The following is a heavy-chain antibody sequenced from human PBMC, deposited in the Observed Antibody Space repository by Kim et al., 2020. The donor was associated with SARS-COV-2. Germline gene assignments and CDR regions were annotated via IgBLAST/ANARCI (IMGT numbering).Heavy chain of an antibody. CDR3: ARIRPPPYYDFWSGYYSGYYYGMDV. V-gene: IGHV1-8*01. CDR1: GYTFTSYD. J-gene: IGHJ6*02. CDR2: MNPNSGNT. D-gene: IGHD3-3*01. Sequence: ASVKVSCKASGYTFTSYDINWVRQATGQGLEWMGWMNPNSGNTGYAQKFQGRVTMTRNTSISTAYMELSSLRSEDTAVYYCARIRPPPYYDFWSGYYSGYYYGMDVWGQGTTVTVSS.